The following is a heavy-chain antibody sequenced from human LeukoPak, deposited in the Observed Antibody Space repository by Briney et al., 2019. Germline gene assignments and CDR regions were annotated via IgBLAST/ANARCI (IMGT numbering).Heavy chain of an antibody. Sequence: ASVKASCKTSGYTFTGYYMHWVRQAPGQGLEWMGWINPNSGGTNYAQKFQGRVTMTRDTSISTAYMELSRLRSDDTAVYYCARDYDILTGYGGGGFDIWGQGTMVSVSS. CDR1: GYTFTGYY. CDR2: INPNSGGT. V-gene: IGHV1-2*02. CDR3: ARDYDILTGYGGGGFDI. D-gene: IGHD3-9*01. J-gene: IGHJ3*02.